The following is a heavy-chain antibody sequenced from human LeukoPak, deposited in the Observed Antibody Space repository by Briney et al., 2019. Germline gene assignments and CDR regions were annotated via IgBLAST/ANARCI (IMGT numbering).Heavy chain of an antibody. Sequence: SETLSLTCTVSGGSISSYYWSWIRQPPGKGLEWIGYIYYSGSGSTNYNPSLKSRVTISVDTSKNQFSLKLSSVTAADTAVYYCARARPPGGWFDPWGQGTLVTVSS. V-gene: IGHV4-59*01. CDR1: GGSISSYY. J-gene: IGHJ5*02. CDR2: IYYSGSGST. CDR3: ARARPPGGWFDP. D-gene: IGHD3-16*01.